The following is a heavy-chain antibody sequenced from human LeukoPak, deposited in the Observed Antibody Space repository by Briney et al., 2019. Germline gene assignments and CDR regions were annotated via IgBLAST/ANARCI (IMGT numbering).Heavy chain of an antibody. D-gene: IGHD1-26*01. Sequence: GGSLRLSCAASGFTFSSYAMHWVRQAPGKGLEWVAVISYDGSNKYYADSVKGRFAISRDNSKNTLYLQMNSLRAEDTAVYYCARDRGSHDALVDYWGQGTLVTASS. CDR2: ISYDGSNK. CDR3: ARDRGSHDALVDY. J-gene: IGHJ4*02. CDR1: GFTFSSYA. V-gene: IGHV3-30*09.